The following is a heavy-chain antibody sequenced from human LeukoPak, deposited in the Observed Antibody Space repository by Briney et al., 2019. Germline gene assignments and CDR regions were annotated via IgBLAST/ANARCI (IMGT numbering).Heavy chain of an antibody. CDR3: ARDLGGIYFDY. J-gene: IGHJ4*02. CDR2: IHFSGST. Sequence: SETLSLTCTASDASISGYYWGWIRQPPGKGLEWIGSIHFSGSTNYNPSLRSRVTISVDTSKNQLSLKLGSVTAADTAVYYCARDLGGIYFDYWGRGTLVTVSS. V-gene: IGHV4-59*01. D-gene: IGHD1-26*01. CDR1: DASISGYY.